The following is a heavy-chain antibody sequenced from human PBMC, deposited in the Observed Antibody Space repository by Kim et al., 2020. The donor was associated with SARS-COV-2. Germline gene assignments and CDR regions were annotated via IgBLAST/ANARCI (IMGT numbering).Heavy chain of an antibody. D-gene: IGHD3-22*01. V-gene: IGHV3-11*04. CDR2: ISSSGSTI. CDR3: ARDLEYYYDSSGYYAYGMDV. J-gene: IGHJ6*02. Sequence: GGSLRLSCAASGFTFSDYYMSWIRQAPGKGLEWVSYISSSGSTIYYADSVKGRFTISRDNAKNSLYLQMNSLRAEDTAVYYCARDLEYYYDSSGYYAYGMDVWGQGTTVTVSS. CDR1: GFTFSDYY.